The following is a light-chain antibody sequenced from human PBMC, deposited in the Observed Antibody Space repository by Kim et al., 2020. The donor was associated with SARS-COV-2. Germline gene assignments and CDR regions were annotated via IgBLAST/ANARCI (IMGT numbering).Light chain of an antibody. CDR2: GKN. CDR1: SLKTHY. CDR3: NSRDSSGDHWV. V-gene: IGLV3-19*01. J-gene: IGLJ3*02. Sequence: SSELTQGPTVSVALGQTVRITCEGDSLKTHYASWYQQKPGQAPVFVMYGKNNRPSGIPDRFSGSSSTNTASLTITGAQAEDEAVYYCNSRDSSGDHWVFGGGTQLTVL.